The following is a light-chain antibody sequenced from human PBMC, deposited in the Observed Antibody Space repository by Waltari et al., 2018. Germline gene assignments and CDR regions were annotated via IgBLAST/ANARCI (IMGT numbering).Light chain of an antibody. CDR1: RIVLYDSNNKNY. CDR3: HQYYSTPYS. Sequence: DIVMTQSPDSLAVSLGERATINCKSSRIVLYDSNNKNYLAWYQQKPGQPPNLLIYWASTRKSGVPDRFSGSGSGTDFTLTISTLQAEDVAVYYCHQYYSTPYSYGQGTKLEIK. CDR2: WAS. J-gene: IGKJ2*03. V-gene: IGKV4-1*01.